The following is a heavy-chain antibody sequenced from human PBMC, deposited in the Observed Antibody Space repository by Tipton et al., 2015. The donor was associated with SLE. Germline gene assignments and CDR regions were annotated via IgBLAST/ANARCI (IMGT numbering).Heavy chain of an antibody. CDR3: ARGLDPTSSRISDY. J-gene: IGHJ4*02. CDR1: GFTFSSYW. D-gene: IGHD2-2*01. CDR2: INEDGSIT. V-gene: IGHV3-74*01. Sequence: SLRLSCAASGFTFSSYWMHWVRQAPGKGLVWVSRINEDGSITSYEESVKGRFTISRDNAKNTLYLQMNSLRAEDAALYYCARGLDPTSSRISDYWGQGTLVSVSS.